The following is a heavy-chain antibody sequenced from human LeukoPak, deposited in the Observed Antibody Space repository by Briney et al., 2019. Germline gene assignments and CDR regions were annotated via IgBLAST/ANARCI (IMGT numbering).Heavy chain of an antibody. Sequence: PGGSLRLSCAASGFTFSSYSMNWVRQAPGKGLEWVSYISSSSSTIYYADSVKGRFTISRDNAKNSLYLQMNSLRAEDTAVYYCARDDFAVAGTGFGYWGQGTLVTVSS. D-gene: IGHD6-19*01. CDR3: ARDDFAVAGTGFGY. CDR2: ISSSSSTI. CDR1: GFTFSSYS. V-gene: IGHV3-48*01. J-gene: IGHJ4*02.